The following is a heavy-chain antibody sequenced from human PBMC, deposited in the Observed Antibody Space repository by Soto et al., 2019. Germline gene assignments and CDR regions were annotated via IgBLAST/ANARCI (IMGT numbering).Heavy chain of an antibody. CDR2: IYHLGGT. J-gene: IGHJ6*02. V-gene: IGHV4-4*02. CDR3: ATMKKPRGYYYGLNV. CDR1: VDFVRSRNC. Sequence: PSETLSPTCALSVDFVRSRNCWPFFRQSPGKGLECIGEIYHLGGTNYNPSLKSRVTISVDMAKNQVSLKLSSVTAADTAVYYCATMKKPRGYYYGLNVWGQGTTVTVSS.